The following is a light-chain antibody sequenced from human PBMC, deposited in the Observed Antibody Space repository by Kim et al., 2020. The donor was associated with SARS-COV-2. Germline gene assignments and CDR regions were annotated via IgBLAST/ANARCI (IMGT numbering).Light chain of an antibody. V-gene: IGLV2-14*04. CDR3: SSFTISSTSV. CDR2: DVT. J-gene: IGLJ1*01. Sequence: GQSITISCTGTNRDVGGYNYVSWYQQHPGKVPKLMIYDVTKRPSGVSTRFSGSKSGNTASPTISGLQAEDEADYYCSSFTISSTSVFGTGTKVTVL. CDR1: NRDVGGYNY.